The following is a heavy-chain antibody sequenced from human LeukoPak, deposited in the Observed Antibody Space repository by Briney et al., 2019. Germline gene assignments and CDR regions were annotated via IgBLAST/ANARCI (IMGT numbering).Heavy chain of an antibody. J-gene: IGHJ4*02. D-gene: IGHD3-22*01. CDR3: ARGRYYYDSSGYYYVGGPYDY. V-gene: IGHV1-69*06. CDR2: IIPIFGTA. CDR1: GGTFSSYA. Sequence: LVKVSCKASGGTFSSYAISWVRQAPGQGLEWMGGIIPIFGTANYAQKFQGRVTITADKSTSTAYMELSSLRSEDTAVYYCARGRYYYDSSGYYYVGGPYDYWGQGTLVTVSS.